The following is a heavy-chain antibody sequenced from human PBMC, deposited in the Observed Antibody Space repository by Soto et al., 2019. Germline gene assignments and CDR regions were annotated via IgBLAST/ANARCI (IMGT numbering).Heavy chain of an antibody. D-gene: IGHD3-10*01. V-gene: IGHV1-2*04. J-gene: IGHJ6*02. Sequence: ASVKVSFKASGYTFTGYYMHWGRQAPGQGLEWMGWIKPNSGGTNYAQKFQGWVTMTRDTSISTAYIELRRLRSDDTAVYYCARDIKYYYASRFLYIMDVWGQGTTVTVSS. CDR2: IKPNSGGT. CDR1: GYTFTGYY. CDR3: ARDIKYYYASRFLYIMDV.